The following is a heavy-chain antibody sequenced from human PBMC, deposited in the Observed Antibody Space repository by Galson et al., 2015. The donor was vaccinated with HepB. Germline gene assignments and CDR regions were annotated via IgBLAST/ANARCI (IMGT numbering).Heavy chain of an antibody. V-gene: IGHV1-3*01. CDR3: ARDRLCSGGSCYYYYYMDV. CDR1: GYTFTSYA. J-gene: IGHJ6*03. D-gene: IGHD2-15*01. Sequence: SVKVSCKASGYTFTSYAMHWVRQAPGQRLEWMGWINAGNGNTKYSQKFQGRVTITRDTSASTAYMELSSLRSEDTAVYYCARDRLCSGGSCYYYYYMDVWGKGTTVTVSS. CDR2: INAGNGNT.